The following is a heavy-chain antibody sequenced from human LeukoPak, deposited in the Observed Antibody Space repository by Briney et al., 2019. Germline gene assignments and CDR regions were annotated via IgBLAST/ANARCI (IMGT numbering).Heavy chain of an antibody. CDR3: ARGGEVCSSTSCYRGHEY. CDR2: INPDTGGT. V-gene: IGHV1-2*02. Sequence: GASVKLSCKASGYTFTGYYMHWVRQAPGQGLEWMGWINPDTGGTSYAQRCQGRVTMTRDTSISTAYMELIKLTSDDTAVFYCARGGEVCSSTSCYRGHEYWGKGTLVSFSS. J-gene: IGHJ4*02. CDR1: GYTFTGYY. D-gene: IGHD2-2*01.